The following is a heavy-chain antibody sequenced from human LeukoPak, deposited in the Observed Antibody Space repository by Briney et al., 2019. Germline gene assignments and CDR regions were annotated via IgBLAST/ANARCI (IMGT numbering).Heavy chain of an antibody. CDR3: ARVGGSYQFDY. CDR1: GFIFSDYY. V-gene: IGHV3-11*05. Sequence: PGGSLRLSCVASGFIFSDYYMSWIRQAPGKGLEWVSYISSSNSYTNYADSVKGRFTISRDNAKNSLYLQMNSLRAEDTAVYYCARVGGSYQFDYWGQGTLVTVSS. J-gene: IGHJ4*02. D-gene: IGHD1-26*01. CDR2: ISSSNSYT.